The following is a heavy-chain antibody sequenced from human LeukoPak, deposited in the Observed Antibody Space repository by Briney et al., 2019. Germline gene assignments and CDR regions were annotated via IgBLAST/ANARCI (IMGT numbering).Heavy chain of an antibody. D-gene: IGHD6-13*01. CDR3: ASAPGYSSSWPLRY. Sequence: SQTLSLTCAISGDSVSSNSAAWNWLRQSPSRGLEWLGRTYYRSKWYNDYAVSVKSRITINPDTSKNQFSLQLNSVTPEDTAVYYCASAPGYSSSWPLRYWGQGTLVTVSS. CDR1: GDSVSSNSAA. CDR2: TYYRSKWYN. J-gene: IGHJ4*02. V-gene: IGHV6-1*01.